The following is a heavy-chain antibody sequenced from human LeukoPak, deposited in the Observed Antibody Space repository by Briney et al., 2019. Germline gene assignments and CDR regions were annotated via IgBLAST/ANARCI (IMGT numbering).Heavy chain of an antibody. V-gene: IGHV3-7*04. CDR3: ARDGGGWTYFDY. CDR2: IKPDGSEK. D-gene: IGHD6-19*01. CDR1: GLSFDNYW. Sequence: PGGSLRLSCAASGLSFDNYWMVWVRQAPGKGLEWVANIKPDGSEKYYVDSVKGRFTISRDNAKNSLYLQMNSLRGDDAAVYYCARDGGGWTYFDYWGQGTLVTVSS. J-gene: IGHJ4*02.